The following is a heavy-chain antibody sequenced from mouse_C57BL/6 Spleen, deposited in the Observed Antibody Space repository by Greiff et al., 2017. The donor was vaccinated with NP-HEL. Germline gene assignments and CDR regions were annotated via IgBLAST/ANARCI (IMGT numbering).Heavy chain of an antibody. CDR1: GYSITSDY. V-gene: IGHV3-8*01. D-gene: IGHD3-3*01. J-gene: IGHJ1*03. Sequence: EVKLMESGPGLAKPSQTLSLTCSVTGYSITSDYWNWIRKFPGNKLEYMGYISYSGSTYYNPSLKSRLSITRDTSKNQYYLQLNSGTTEDTATYYCARSLGQGGYWYFDVWGTGTTVTVSS. CDR2: ISYSGST. CDR3: ARSLGQGGYWYFDV.